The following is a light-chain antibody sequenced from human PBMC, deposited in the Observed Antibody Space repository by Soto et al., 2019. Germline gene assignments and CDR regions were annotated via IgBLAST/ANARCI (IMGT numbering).Light chain of an antibody. V-gene: IGLV2-14*01. Sequence: QSVLTQPASVSGSPGQSITISCTGTSSDVGGYNYVSWYQQHPGKAPKLMIYEVSNRPSGVSNRFSGSKSGNTASLTISGLQAEDEADYYRSSYTSSSPYVVFGGGTKVTVL. J-gene: IGLJ2*01. CDR1: SSDVGGYNY. CDR2: EVS. CDR3: SSYTSSSPYVV.